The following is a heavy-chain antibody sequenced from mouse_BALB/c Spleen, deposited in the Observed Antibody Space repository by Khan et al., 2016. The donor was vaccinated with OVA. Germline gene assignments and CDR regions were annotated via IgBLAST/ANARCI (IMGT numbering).Heavy chain of an antibody. V-gene: IGHV1S56*01. CDR1: GYTFTTYY. D-gene: IGHD2-4*01. CDR2: IYPGSFNT. J-gene: IGHJ4*01. Sequence: QVQLQQSGPELVKPGASVRISCKAAGYTFTTYYIHWVKQRPGQGLEWIGWIYPGSFNTNYSEKFKGKATLTADKSSSTAYMQLISLTSEDSAVYFCARDDYCLGDAMDYWGQGTSVTVSS. CDR3: ARDDYCLGDAMDY.